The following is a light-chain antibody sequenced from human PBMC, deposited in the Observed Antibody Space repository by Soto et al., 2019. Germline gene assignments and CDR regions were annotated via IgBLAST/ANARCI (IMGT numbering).Light chain of an antibody. CDR2: DAS. CDR1: QSISSQ. J-gene: IGKJ5*01. V-gene: IGKV3-11*01. Sequence: EIVLTQSPATLSLSPGERATLSCRASQSISSQLAWYQQKPGQAPRLLIYDASNRATGIPARFSGSGSGTDFTLTISSLEPEDFAVYYCQQRSNWPTFGQGTRLENK. CDR3: QQRSNWPT.